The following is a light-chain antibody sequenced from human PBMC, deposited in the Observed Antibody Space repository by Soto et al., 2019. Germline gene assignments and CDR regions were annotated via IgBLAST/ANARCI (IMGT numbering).Light chain of an antibody. V-gene: IGKV1-6*01. CDR3: QQDYAYPYT. CDR2: AAV. J-gene: IGKJ2*01. CDR1: QGIRND. Sequence: IQMTQSPSSLSASVGDRVTITCRASQGIRNDLGWYQQIPGKAPKLLIYAAVSLHSGVPSRFSGSGSGTDFTLTINNLQPEDFATYYCQQDYAYPYTFGQGTRLEI.